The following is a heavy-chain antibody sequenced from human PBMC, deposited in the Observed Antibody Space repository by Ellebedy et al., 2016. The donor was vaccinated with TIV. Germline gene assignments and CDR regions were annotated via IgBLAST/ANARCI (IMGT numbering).Heavy chain of an antibody. D-gene: IGHD3-10*01. Sequence: SETLSLTXTVSGGSISSYYWSWIRQPPGKGLEWIGYIYYSGSTNYNPSLKSRVTISVDTSKNQFSLKLSSVTAADTAVYYCAAAGSGSYYNQPFDYWGQGTLVTVSS. CDR1: GGSISSYY. V-gene: IGHV4-59*01. CDR2: IYYSGST. CDR3: AAAGSGSYYNQPFDY. J-gene: IGHJ4*02.